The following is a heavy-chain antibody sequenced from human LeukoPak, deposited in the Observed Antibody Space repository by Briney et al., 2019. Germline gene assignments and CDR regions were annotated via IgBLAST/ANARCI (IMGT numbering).Heavy chain of an antibody. D-gene: IGHD6-13*01. Sequence: GGSLRLSCAASGFTFGAYYMSWVRQAPGKGLEWISYIDSSATTIYYADSVKGRFTISRDNAENSLYLEMNSLRAEDTAVYYCARGWSLRPTLYYYYMDVWGKGTTVTVSS. V-gene: IGHV3-11*04. CDR3: ARGWSLRPTLYYYYMDV. J-gene: IGHJ6*03. CDR2: IDSSATTI. CDR1: GFTFGAYY.